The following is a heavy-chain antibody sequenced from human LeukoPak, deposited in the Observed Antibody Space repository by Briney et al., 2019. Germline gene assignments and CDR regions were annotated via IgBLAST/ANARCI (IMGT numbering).Heavy chain of an antibody. V-gene: IGHV4-39*07. CDR1: GGSISSSSYY. CDR3: ARDGYLAVDY. Sequence: SETLSLTCTVSGGSISSSSYYWGWIRQPPGKGLEWIGSIDYSGSTYYNPPLKSRATISVDTSKNQFSLKLRSVTAADTAVYYCARDGYLAVDYWGQGTLVTVSS. D-gene: IGHD2-2*03. J-gene: IGHJ4*02. CDR2: IDYSGST.